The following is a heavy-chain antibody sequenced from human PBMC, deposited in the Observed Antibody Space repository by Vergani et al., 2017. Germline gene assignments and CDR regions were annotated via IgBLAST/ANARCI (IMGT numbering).Heavy chain of an antibody. Sequence: EVELVDSGGKVVRPGGSLRLSCVASGFRFDQFGMMWVRQSPGKGPEWVAGISFNGLTVGYSESVEGRFTISRDNSKKSLFLQMSNVRAEDTASYHCALKGLYSIYYFMDVWGNGTTVKVSS. CDR3: ALKGLYSIYYFMDV. J-gene: IGHJ6*03. V-gene: IGHV3-20*01. CDR1: GFRFDQFG. CDR2: ISFNGLTV. D-gene: IGHD3-10*01.